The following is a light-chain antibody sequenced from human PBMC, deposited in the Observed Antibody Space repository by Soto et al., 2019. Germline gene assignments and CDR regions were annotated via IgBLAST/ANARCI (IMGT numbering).Light chain of an antibody. CDR2: AAS. CDR3: QQYGSSLPFT. Sequence: EIVLTQSPGTLSLSPGERATLSCRASQSLTNNYLSWYQQKPGQAPRLLIYAASSMATGIPDRFSGSGSETDFTLTISRLEPEDFAVYYCQQYGSSLPFTFGGGTNVEIK. V-gene: IGKV3-20*01. CDR1: QSLTNNY. J-gene: IGKJ4*01.